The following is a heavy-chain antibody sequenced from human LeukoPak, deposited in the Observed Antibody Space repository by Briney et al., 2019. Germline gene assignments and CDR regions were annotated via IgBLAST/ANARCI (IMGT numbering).Heavy chain of an antibody. Sequence: GGSLRLSCAASGFSFSSHWMSWVRQAPGKGLEWVANIKEDGSEKDYVDSVKGRFTISRDNTKNSLYLQMNGLRAEDTAVYYCARVFGTDIWGQGTLVTVSS. CDR2: IKEDGSEK. CDR3: ARVFGTDI. CDR1: GFSFSSHW. D-gene: IGHD3-10*02. J-gene: IGHJ4*02. V-gene: IGHV3-7*01.